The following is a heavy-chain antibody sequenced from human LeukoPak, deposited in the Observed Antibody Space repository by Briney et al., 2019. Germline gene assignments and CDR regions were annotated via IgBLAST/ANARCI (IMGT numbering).Heavy chain of an antibody. D-gene: IGHD6-13*01. CDR1: GGSFNDYY. CDR3: ARGVIASGGNDFDY. Sequence: SETLSLTCAVYGGSFNDYYWNWIRQPPGKGLEWIGEINLRGSTTYNPSLKSRVTISLDESKSQLSLKVISETAADTAVYYCARGVIASGGNDFDYWGQGTLVTVSS. CDR2: INLRGST. V-gene: IGHV4-34*01. J-gene: IGHJ4*02.